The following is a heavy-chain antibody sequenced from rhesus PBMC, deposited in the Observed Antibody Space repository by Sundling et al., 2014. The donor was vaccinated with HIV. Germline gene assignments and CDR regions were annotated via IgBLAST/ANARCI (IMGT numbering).Heavy chain of an antibody. V-gene: IGHV3-103*01. CDR3: AKRIYCTATTCYGGFDV. D-gene: IGHD2-2*01. Sequence: EVQLVESGGGVVQPGGSLRLSCVASGFTFDDYAMHWVRQAPGKGLEWVSAISSGGKKYYADSVKGRFTISRDNSKNTLSLQINSLRAEDTAVYFCAKRIYCTATTCYGGFDVWGPGVLVTVSS. CDR1: GFTFDDYA. J-gene: IGHJ5-1*01. CDR2: ISSGGKK.